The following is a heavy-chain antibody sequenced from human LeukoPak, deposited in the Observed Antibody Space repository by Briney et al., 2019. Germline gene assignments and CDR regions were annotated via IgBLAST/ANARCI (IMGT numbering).Heavy chain of an antibody. V-gene: IGHV4-4*07. CDR1: GDSISNYH. D-gene: IGHD3-10*01. CDR3: ARVSLVRGAPDYYFDY. J-gene: IGHJ4*02. CDR2: IYTSGST. Sequence: SETLSLTCTVSGDSISNYHWSWIRQPAGKGLEWIGRIYTSGSTNYSPSLKSRVTMSEDTSKNQFSLKLSSVTAADTAVYYCARVSLVRGAPDYYFDYWGQGTLVTVSS.